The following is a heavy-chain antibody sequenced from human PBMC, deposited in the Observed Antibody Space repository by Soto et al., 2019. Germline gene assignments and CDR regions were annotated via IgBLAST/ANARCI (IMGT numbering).Heavy chain of an antibody. Sequence: QVQLQESRPGLVKPSETLSLTCTVSVGSISSYYWSWIRQPPGTGLEWIWYIYYSGSTNYNPSLKSRVTMSVDTSKNQFSLKLSSVTAADTAVYYCARVPPLAGYLYWYFDLWGRGTLVTVSS. CDR1: VGSISSYY. CDR3: ARVPPLAGYLYWYFDL. D-gene: IGHD2-15*01. J-gene: IGHJ2*01. CDR2: IYYSGST. V-gene: IGHV4-59*01.